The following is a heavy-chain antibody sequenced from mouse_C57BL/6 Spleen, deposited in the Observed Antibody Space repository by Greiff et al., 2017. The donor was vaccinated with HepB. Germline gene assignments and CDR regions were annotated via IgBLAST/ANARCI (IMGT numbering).Heavy chain of an antibody. D-gene: IGHD2-1*01. CDR2: IHPNSGST. CDR3: AREDMVSYYFDY. J-gene: IGHJ2*01. Sequence: VQLQQPGAELVKPGASVKLSCKASGYTSTSYWMHWVKQRPGQGLEWIGMIHPNSGSTNYNEKFKSKATLTVDKSSSTAYMQLSSLTSEDSAVYYCAREDMVSYYFDYWGQGTTLTVSS. CDR1: GYTSTSYW. V-gene: IGHV1-64*01.